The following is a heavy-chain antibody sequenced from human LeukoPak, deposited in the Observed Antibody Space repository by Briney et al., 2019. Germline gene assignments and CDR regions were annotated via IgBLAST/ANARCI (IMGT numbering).Heavy chain of an antibody. CDR1: GGSISSSSYY. D-gene: IGHD6-13*01. CDR2: IYYSGST. J-gene: IGHJ4*02. V-gene: IGHV4-39*07. CDR3: ARGSSWYRTNFDY. Sequence: SETLSLTCTVSGGSISSSSYYWGWIRQPPGKGLEWIGSIYYSGSTYYNPSLKSRVTISVDTSKNQFSLKLSSVTAADTAVYYCARGSSWYRTNFDYWGQGTLVTVSS.